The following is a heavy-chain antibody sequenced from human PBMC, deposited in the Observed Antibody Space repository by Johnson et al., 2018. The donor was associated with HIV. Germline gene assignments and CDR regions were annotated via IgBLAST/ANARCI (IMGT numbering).Heavy chain of an antibody. V-gene: IGHV3-9*01. CDR3: ARDVVSDGTYPPDAFDI. Sequence: VQLVESGGGVVQPGRSLRLSCAASGFTFSSYAMHWVRQGPGKGLEWVSSITWNSDNIAYEDSVKGRFTISRDNAKNLLFLQVNNLRAEDTAVYYCARDVVSDGTYPPDAFDIWGQGTMVTVSS. D-gene: IGHD1-26*01. CDR2: ITWNSDNI. J-gene: IGHJ3*02. CDR1: GFTFSSYA.